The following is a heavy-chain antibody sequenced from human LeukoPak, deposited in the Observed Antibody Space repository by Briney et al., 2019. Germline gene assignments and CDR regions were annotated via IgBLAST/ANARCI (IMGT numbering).Heavy chain of an antibody. CDR3: ATSPPYDYIWGSYRSVFDY. CDR2: ISGSGGST. Sequence: GGSLRLSCAASGFTFSSYAMSWVRQAPGKGLERVSAISGSGGSTYYADSVKGRFTISRDNSKNTLYLQMNSLRAEDTAVYYCATSPPYDYIWGSYRSVFDYWGQGTLVTVSS. V-gene: IGHV3-23*01. J-gene: IGHJ4*02. D-gene: IGHD3-16*02. CDR1: GFTFSSYA.